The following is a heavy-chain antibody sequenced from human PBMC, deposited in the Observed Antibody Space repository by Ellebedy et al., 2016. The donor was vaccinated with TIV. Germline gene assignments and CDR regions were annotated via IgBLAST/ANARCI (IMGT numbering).Heavy chain of an antibody. CDR1: GFTLSSYD. CDR2: ISGSGGST. J-gene: IGHJ4*02. D-gene: IGHD6-19*01. V-gene: IGHV3-23*01. Sequence: PGGSLRLSCAASGFTLSSYDMSRVRQAPGKGLEWVSAISGSGGSTYYADSVKGRFTISRDNSKNTLYLQMNSLRAEDTAVYYCAKRRLYSSGWEDYWGQGTLVTVSS. CDR3: AKRRLYSSGWEDY.